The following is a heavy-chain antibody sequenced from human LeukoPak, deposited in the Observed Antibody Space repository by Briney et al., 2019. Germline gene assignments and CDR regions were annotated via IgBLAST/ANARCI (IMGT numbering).Heavy chain of an antibody. J-gene: IGHJ3*01. CDR3: ARLTVAESFDF. CDR2: IYTSGST. Sequence: SETLSLTCTVSGGSISSYYWSWIRQPAGKGLEWIGRIYTSGSTNYNPSLMSRVTISVDTSKTQFSLKLSSVTAADTALYYCARLTVAESFDFWGQGTMVTVSS. D-gene: IGHD4-23*01. CDR1: GGSISSYY. V-gene: IGHV4-4*07.